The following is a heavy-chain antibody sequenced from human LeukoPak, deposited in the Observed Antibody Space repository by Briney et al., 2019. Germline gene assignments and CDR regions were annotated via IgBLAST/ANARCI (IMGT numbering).Heavy chain of an antibody. J-gene: IGHJ4*02. CDR2: INPNSGGT. CDR1: GYTFTGYY. Sequence: GASVKVSCKASGYTFTGYYMHWVRQAPGQGLEWMGWINPNSGGTNYAQKFRGRVTMTRDTSISTAYMELSRLRSDDTAVYCCARAGSVLLWFGELFGYWGQGTLVTVSS. CDR3: ARAGSVLLWFGELFGY. D-gene: IGHD3-10*01. V-gene: IGHV1-2*02.